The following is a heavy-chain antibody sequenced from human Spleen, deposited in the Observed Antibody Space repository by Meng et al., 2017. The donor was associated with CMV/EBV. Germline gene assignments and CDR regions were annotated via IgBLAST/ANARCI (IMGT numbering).Heavy chain of an antibody. J-gene: IGHJ4*02. CDR2: VSHDGNSK. D-gene: IGHD6-19*01. CDR1: GFIFSAYG. CDR3: ARGWLRKSFDL. Sequence: GESLKISCTASGFIFSAYGMHWVRQAPGKGLEWVALVSHDGNSKYYADSGRFTISRDNSKNSLFLQMNTLRVEDTAVYFCARGWLRKSFDLWGQGILVTVSS. V-gene: IGHV3-30*12.